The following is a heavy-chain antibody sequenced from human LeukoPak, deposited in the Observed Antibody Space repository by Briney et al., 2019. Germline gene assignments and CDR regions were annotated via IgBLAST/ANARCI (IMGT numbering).Heavy chain of an antibody. Sequence: PSETLSLTCTVSGGSISSSSYYWGWIRQPPGKGLEWIGSIYYSGSTYYNPSLKSRVTISVDTSKNQFSLKLSSVTAADTAVYYCARLLAVAGSSAFDYWGQGTLVTVSS. CDR1: GGSISSSSYY. D-gene: IGHD6-19*01. J-gene: IGHJ4*02. CDR2: IYYSGST. CDR3: ARLLAVAGSSAFDY. V-gene: IGHV4-39*01.